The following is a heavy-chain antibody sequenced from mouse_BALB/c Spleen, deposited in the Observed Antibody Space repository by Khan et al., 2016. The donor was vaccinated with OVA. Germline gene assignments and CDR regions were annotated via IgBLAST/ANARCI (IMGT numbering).Heavy chain of an antibody. J-gene: IGHJ2*01. CDR2: INPSSGYT. Sequence: VQLQESGAELAKPGASVKMSCKASGYTFPSYWMHWVKQRPGQGLEWIGYINPSSGYTEYNQHFKDKATLTADKSSSPAYMQLSRLTSEDAAVYYCARERIDYWGKGTTLTVSS. CDR3: ARERIDY. CDR1: GYTFPSYW. V-gene: IGHV1-7*01.